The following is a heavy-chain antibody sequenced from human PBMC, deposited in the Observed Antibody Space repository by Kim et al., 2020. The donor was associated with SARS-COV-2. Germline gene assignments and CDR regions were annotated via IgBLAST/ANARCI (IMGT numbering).Heavy chain of an antibody. CDR2: ISSSSSTI. V-gene: IGHV3-48*02. J-gene: IGHJ4*02. CDR1: GFTFSSYS. D-gene: IGHD3-10*01. Sequence: GGSLRLSCAASGFTFSSYSMNWVRQAPGKGLEWVSYISSSSSTIYYADSVKGRFTISRDNAKNSLYLQMNSLRDEDTAVYYCARGDARLLWFGESDFDYWGQGTLVTVSS. CDR3: ARGDARLLWFGESDFDY.